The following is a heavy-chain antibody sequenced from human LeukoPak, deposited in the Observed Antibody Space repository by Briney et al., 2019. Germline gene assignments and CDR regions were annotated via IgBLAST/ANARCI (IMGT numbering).Heavy chain of an antibody. V-gene: IGHV3-15*01. CDR1: GFIFSNAW. CDR2: IKSKSDGGTT. J-gene: IGHJ4*02. CDR3: TTEGRFWLRFDY. Sequence: PGGSLRLSCAVSGFIFSNAWISWVRQAPGKGLEWVGRIKSKSDGGTTDYAAPVKGRFTISRDDSKKTLYLQMNSLKTEDTAVYYCTTEGRFWLRFDYWGQGTLVTVS. D-gene: IGHD5-12*01.